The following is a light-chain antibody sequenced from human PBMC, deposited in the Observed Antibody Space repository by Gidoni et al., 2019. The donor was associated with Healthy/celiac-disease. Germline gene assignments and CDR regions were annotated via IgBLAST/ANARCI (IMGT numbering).Light chain of an antibody. V-gene: IGLV3-1*01. Sequence: SYELTQQPSVSVSPGQTASITCSGDKLGDKYACWYQQKPGQPPVLVIYQDSKRPSGIPERFSGSNSGNTATLTISGTQAMDEADYYCQAWDSSTAVFGTGTKVTVL. CDR2: QDS. CDR1: KLGDKY. J-gene: IGLJ1*01. CDR3: QAWDSSTAV.